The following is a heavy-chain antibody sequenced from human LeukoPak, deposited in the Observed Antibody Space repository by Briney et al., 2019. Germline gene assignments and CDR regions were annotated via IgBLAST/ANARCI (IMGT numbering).Heavy chain of an antibody. CDR2: VNLQGST. J-gene: IGHJ4*02. Sequence: SGTLSLTCGVSGGSITNTNWTWVRQPPGKGLEWIGEVNLQGSTNYNPSLMGRVAISVDTSESHISLQLTSVTAADTAVYYCAREGGPYRPLDYSGQGTLVTVSS. V-gene: IGHV4-4*02. CDR3: AREGGPYRPLDY. CDR1: GGSITNTNW.